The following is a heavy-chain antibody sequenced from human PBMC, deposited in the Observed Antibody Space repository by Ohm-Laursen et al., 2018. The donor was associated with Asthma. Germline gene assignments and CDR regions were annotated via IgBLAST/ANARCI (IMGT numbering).Heavy chain of an antibody. CDR3: ARGPHYYGSGSYYNAPRHYYYYGMDV. CDR1: GGTFSSYA. V-gene: IGHV1-69*01. J-gene: IGHJ6*02. D-gene: IGHD3-10*01. CDR2: IIPIFGTA. Sequence: GSSVKVSCKASGGTFSSYAISWVRQAPGQGLEWMGGIIPIFGTANYAQKFQGRVTITADESTSTAYMELSSLRSEDTAVYYCARGPHYYGSGSYYNAPRHYYYYGMDVWGQGTTVTVSS.